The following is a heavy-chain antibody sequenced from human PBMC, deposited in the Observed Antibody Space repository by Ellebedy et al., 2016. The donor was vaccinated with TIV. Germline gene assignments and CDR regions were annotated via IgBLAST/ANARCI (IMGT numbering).Heavy chain of an antibody. CDR1: GFTFSSYE. J-gene: IGHJ6*02. CDR3: AKDSRQNLVHGRDYYGMDV. D-gene: IGHD2/OR15-2a*01. V-gene: IGHV3-48*03. Sequence: PGGSLRLSCAASGFTFSSYEMNWVRQAPGKGLEWVSHISSSGSTLSYADSVKGRFTISRDNAKNSPYLQMNSLRAEDTAVYYCAKDSRQNLVHGRDYYGMDVWGQGTTVTVSS. CDR2: ISSSGSTL.